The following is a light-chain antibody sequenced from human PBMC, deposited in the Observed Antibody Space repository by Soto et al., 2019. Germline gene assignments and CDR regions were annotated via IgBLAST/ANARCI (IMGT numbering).Light chain of an antibody. CDR3: QQRSNWLT. CDR2: DAS. Sequence: EIVLTQSPATLSLSPGERATLSCRASQSVSSYLAWYQQKPGQAPRLLIYDASNRATGIPARFSGSGSGTDFTLTISSLEPEDFAVYCCQQRSNWLTFGGGTKVDIK. CDR1: QSVSSY. V-gene: IGKV3-11*01. J-gene: IGKJ4*01.